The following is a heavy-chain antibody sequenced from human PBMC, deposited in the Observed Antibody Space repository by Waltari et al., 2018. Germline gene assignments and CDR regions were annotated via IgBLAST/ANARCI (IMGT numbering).Heavy chain of an antibody. Sequence: QVQLQESGPGLVKPSETLSLTCAVSGYSISSGYYWGWIRQPPGKGLEWIGSIYHSGSTYYNPSLKSRVTISVDTSKNQFSLKLSSVTAADTAVYYWARHSAGGDYVYYFDYWGQGTLVTVSS. D-gene: IGHD4-17*01. V-gene: IGHV4-38-2*01. J-gene: IGHJ4*02. CDR2: IYHSGST. CDR1: GYSISSGYY. CDR3: ARHSAGGDYVYYFDY.